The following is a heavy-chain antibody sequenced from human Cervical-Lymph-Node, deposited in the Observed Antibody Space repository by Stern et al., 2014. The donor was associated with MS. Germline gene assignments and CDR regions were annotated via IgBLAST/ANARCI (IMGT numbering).Heavy chain of an antibody. Sequence: VQLVESGAEVNKPGASVKVSCKASGYTFTSHYLPWVRQAPGQGLDWVGIINPSGDSASYAQKFQGRLSMTRDTATSTVYMELSSLRSEDTAVYYCASGTGSKRPTGNYWGQGTLVTVSS. V-gene: IGHV1-46*01. CDR1: GYTFTSHY. J-gene: IGHJ4*02. CDR2: INPSGDSA. CDR3: ASGTGSKRPTGNY. D-gene: IGHD3/OR15-3a*01.